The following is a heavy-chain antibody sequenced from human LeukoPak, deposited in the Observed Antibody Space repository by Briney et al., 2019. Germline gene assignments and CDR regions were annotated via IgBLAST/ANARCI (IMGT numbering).Heavy chain of an antibody. Sequence: GSLRLSGAASGFTFSGYWMSWVRQAPGKGLEWVAKINQDASETYYVDSVKGRFSISRDNAKNSLSLQMNSLRAEDTAVYYCARHRVTHFDYWGQGTLVTVSS. D-gene: IGHD2-21*02. J-gene: IGHJ4*02. V-gene: IGHV3-7*01. CDR1: GFTFSGYW. CDR3: ARHRVTHFDY. CDR2: INQDASET.